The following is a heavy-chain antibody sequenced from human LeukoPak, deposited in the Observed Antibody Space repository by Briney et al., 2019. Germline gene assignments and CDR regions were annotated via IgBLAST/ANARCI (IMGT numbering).Heavy chain of an antibody. CDR1: GYTFTSYY. CDR3: ARSHSSSRMMADF. V-gene: IGHV1-46*01. Sequence: GASVKVSCKASGYTFTSYYMHWVRQAPGRGLEWMGIINPSGGSTSYAQKFQGRVTMTRDTSTSTVYVELSSLRSEDTAVYYCARSHSSSRMMADFWGQGTLVTVSS. J-gene: IGHJ4*02. D-gene: IGHD6-13*01. CDR2: INPSGGST.